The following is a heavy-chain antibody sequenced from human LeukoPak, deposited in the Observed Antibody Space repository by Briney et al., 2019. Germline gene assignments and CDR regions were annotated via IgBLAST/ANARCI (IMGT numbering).Heavy chain of an antibody. CDR1: GFYFRDHW. J-gene: IGHJ4*02. V-gene: IGHV3-7*03. Sequence: QAGGSLRLSCAAFGFYFRDHWMDWVRQAPGKGLEWVGHIKTDGSETYYLDSLKGRISISRDNTNNALYLQMNSLRVEDTAIYYCVKNDGWFHLAQWGQGTLVTVSS. CDR3: VKNDGWFHLAQ. CDR2: IKTDGSET. D-gene: IGHD6-19*01.